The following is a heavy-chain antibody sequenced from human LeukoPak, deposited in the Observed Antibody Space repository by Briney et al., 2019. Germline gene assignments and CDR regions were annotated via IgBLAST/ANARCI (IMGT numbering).Heavy chain of an antibody. CDR3: SRAVRQLDPGTWFDP. J-gene: IGHJ5*02. Sequence: SGKLSCKASGGTFTSYAISWVRQAPGQGLEWMGGIIPICGTANYAQMFQGRGTITTAESTSTATMELSIQSAGDLATYYCSRAVRQLDPGTWFDPWGQGTLVTVSS. V-gene: IGHV1-69*05. D-gene: IGHD6-6*01. CDR2: IIPICGTA. CDR1: GGTFTSYA.